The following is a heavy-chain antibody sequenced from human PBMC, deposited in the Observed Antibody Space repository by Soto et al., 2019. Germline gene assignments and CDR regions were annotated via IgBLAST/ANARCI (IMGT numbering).Heavy chain of an antibody. CDR2: ISSSSSCI. Sequence: GGSLRLSCAASGFTFSSYSMNWVRQAPGKGLEWVSSISSSSSCIYYADSVKGRFTISRDNAKNSLYLQMNSLRAEDTAVYYCARFASVARAFDIWGQGTMVTVSS. V-gene: IGHV3-21*01. CDR3: ARFASVARAFDI. D-gene: IGHD6-19*01. CDR1: GFTFSSYS. J-gene: IGHJ3*02.